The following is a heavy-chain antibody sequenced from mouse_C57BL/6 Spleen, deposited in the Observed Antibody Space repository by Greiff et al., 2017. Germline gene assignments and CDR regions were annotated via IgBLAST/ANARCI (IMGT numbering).Heavy chain of an antibody. CDR1: GFSFNTYA. J-gene: IGHJ4*01. V-gene: IGHV10-1*01. CDR2: IRSKSNNYAT. Sequence: EVKLVESGGGLVQPTGSLKLSCAASGFSFNTYAMNWVRQAPGTGLEWVARIRSKSNNYATYYADSVKDRFTISRDESKSMRYLQMNNLKTEDTAMYYCVRNAMGYWGQGTSVTVSS. CDR3: VRNAMGY.